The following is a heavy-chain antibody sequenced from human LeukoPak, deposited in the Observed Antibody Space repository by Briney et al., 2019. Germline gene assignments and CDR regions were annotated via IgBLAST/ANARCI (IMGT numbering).Heavy chain of an antibody. Sequence: KPGGSLRLSCAASKFTFSSYTMNWVRQAPGKGLEWVSSISSSSSYIYYADPVKGRFTISRDNAKNSLYLQMNSLRAEDTAVYYCTRETDENSYWGQGTLVTVSS. V-gene: IGHV3-21*01. CDR1: KFTFSSYT. J-gene: IGHJ4*02. CDR2: ISSSSSYI. CDR3: TRETDENSY. D-gene: IGHD4-23*01.